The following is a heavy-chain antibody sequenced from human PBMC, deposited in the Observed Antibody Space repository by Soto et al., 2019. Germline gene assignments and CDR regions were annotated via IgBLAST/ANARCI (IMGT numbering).Heavy chain of an antibody. CDR2: IWYDGSNK. V-gene: IGHV3-33*01. CDR1: GFTFSSYG. Sequence: QVQLVESGGGVVQPGRSLRLSCAASGFTFSSYGMHWVRQAPGKGLEWVAVIWYDGSNKYYADSVKGRFTISRDNSKNTLYLQMTSRRAEDTAVYYCARDYGKSVYWGQGTLVTVSS. J-gene: IGHJ4*02. D-gene: IGHD4-17*01. CDR3: ARDYGKSVY.